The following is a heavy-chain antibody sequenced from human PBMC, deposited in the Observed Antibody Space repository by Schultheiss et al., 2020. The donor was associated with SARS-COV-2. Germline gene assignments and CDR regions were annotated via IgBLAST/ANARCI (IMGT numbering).Heavy chain of an antibody. Sequence: SQTLSLTCTVSGDSISSYYWSWIRQPPGKGLEWIGYIYNSGNTNYNPSLKSRVTISVDTSKNQFSLKLSSVTAADTAVYYCAREGSDYYYYYYMDVWGKGTTVTVSS. J-gene: IGHJ6*03. CDR1: GDSISSYY. CDR3: AREGSDYYYYYYMDV. V-gene: IGHV4-59*12. CDR2: IYNSGNT.